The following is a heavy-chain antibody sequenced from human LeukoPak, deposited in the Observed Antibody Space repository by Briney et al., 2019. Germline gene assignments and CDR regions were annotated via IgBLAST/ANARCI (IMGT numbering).Heavy chain of an antibody. J-gene: IGHJ4*02. CDR3: ARVSRASSGWYDY. D-gene: IGHD6-19*01. Sequence: PSETLSLTCAVYGGSFSGYYWSWIRRPPGKGLEWIGEINHSGSTNYNPSLKSRVTISVDTSKNQFSLKLSSVTAADTAVYYYARVSRASSGWYDYWGQGTLVTVSS. V-gene: IGHV4-34*01. CDR1: GGSFSGYY. CDR2: INHSGST.